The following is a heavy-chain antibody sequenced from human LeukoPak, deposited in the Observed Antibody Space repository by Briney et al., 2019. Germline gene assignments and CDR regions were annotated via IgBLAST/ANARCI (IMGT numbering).Heavy chain of an antibody. CDR3: VRDLFSGGSGGYYYGMDV. CDR1: GFTFSSYG. D-gene: IGHD3-16*01. CDR2: IWYDGSNK. V-gene: IGHV3-33*01. Sequence: GGSLRLSCAASGFTFSSYGMHWVRQAPGKGLEWVAVIWYDGSNKYYADSVKGRFTISRDNSKNTLYLQMNSLRAEDTAVYYCVRDLFSGGSGGYYYGMDVWGQGTTVTVSS. J-gene: IGHJ6*02.